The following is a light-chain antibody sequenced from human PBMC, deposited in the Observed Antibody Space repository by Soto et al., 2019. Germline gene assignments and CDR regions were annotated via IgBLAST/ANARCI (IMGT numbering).Light chain of an antibody. CDR3: QQYGSSPGT. V-gene: IGKV3-20*01. CDR1: QRGRDRY. Sequence: EIVLTQSPGTLSLSPGERATLSCRARQRGRDRYLAWYQQKPGQAPRLLIHHTSPRATGVPDRFSGSGSGTDFALTICRVETEDFSIYFFQQYGSSPGTFGQGTKVES. CDR2: HTS. J-gene: IGKJ1*01.